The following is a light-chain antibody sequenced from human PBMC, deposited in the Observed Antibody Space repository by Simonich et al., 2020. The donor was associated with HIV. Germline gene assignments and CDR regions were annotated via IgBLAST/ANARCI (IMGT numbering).Light chain of an antibody. V-gene: IGKV3-15*01. CDR1: QNIAGN. J-gene: IGKJ3*01. Sequence: EIVMTQSPATLSVSPGERPTLSCRPSQNIAGNLAWSQHKPAQAPRLLIYYASTWATGVPARFSGSGFGTDFTLTISSMQSEDFAVYYCQQYNNWPSPFTFGPGTEVDIK. CDR3: QQYNNWPSPFT. CDR2: YAS.